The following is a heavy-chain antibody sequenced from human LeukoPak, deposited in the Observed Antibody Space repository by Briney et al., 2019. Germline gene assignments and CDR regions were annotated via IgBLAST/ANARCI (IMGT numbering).Heavy chain of an antibody. V-gene: IGHV3-49*04. J-gene: IGHJ6*03. D-gene: IGHD6-13*01. CDR1: GFTFGDYA. CDR2: IRSKAYGGTT. CDR3: TRQGQFKGRIAAADYMDV. Sequence: GGSLRLSCTASGFTFGDYAMSWVRQAPGKGLEWVGFIRSKAYGGTTEYAASVKGRFTISRDDSKSIAYLQMNSLKTEDTAVYYCTRQGQFKGRIAAADYMDVWGKGTTVTVSS.